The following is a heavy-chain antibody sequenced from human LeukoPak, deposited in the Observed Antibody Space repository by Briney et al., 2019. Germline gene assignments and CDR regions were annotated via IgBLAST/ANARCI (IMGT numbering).Heavy chain of an antibody. V-gene: IGHV3-21*01. CDR2: ISSSSSYI. CDR1: GFTFSSYS. D-gene: IGHD6-25*01. Sequence: GGSLRLSCAASGFTFSSYSMNWVRQAPGKGLEWVASISSSSSYIYYADSVKGRFTISRDNARNSLYLQMNSLRAEDTAVYYCARDGLAAATLHWCFDLWGRGTLVTVSS. CDR3: ARDGLAAATLHWCFDL. J-gene: IGHJ2*01.